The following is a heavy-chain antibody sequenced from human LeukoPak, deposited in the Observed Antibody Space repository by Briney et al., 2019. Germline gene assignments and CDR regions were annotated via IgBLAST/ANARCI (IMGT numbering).Heavy chain of an antibody. CDR3: ARSITSTEFDY. CDR2: IKQDGSAQ. V-gene: IGHV3-7*01. CDR1: GFTYSSSW. Sequence: GGSLRLSCAASGFTYSSSWMTWVRQAPGKGLEWVANIKQDGSAQYYVDSVKGRFTISRDNAKNSLYLQMNGLRAEDTAVYYCARSITSTEFDYWGQGTLVTVSS. J-gene: IGHJ4*02.